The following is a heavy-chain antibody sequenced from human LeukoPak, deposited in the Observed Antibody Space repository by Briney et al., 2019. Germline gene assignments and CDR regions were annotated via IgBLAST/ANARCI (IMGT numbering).Heavy chain of an antibody. CDR2: MNPNSGNT. Sequence: GASVKVSCKASGYTFTSYDINWVRQATGQGLEWMGWMNPNSGNTGYAQKFQGRVTMTRKTSLSTAFMELSSLRSADTAVYYCARRLSSGWYSDYWGQRTLVTVSS. J-gene: IGHJ4*02. CDR3: ARRLSSGWYSDY. D-gene: IGHD6-19*01. V-gene: IGHV1-8*01. CDR1: GYTFTSYD.